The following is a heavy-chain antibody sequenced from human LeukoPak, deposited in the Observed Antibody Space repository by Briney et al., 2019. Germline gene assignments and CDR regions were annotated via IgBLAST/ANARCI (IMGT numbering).Heavy chain of an antibody. CDR2: ISWNSGSI. Sequence: GRSLRLSCAASGFTFDDYAMHWVRQAPGKGLEWVSGISWNSGSIGYADSVKGRFTISRDNAKNSLYLQMNSLRAEDTALYYCAKVLDSSGYSFDYWGQGTLVTVSS. J-gene: IGHJ4*02. D-gene: IGHD3-22*01. V-gene: IGHV3-9*01. CDR1: GFTFDDYA. CDR3: AKVLDSSGYSFDY.